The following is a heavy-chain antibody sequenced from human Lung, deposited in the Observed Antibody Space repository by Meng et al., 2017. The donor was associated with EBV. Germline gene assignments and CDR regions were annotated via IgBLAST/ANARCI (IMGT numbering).Heavy chain of an antibody. V-gene: IGHV4-31*01. CDR1: GGFFSSGGYY. CDR3: ARAVDTGYFDY. CDR2: IYYSGST. D-gene: IGHD5-18*01. J-gene: IGHJ4*02. Sequence: VLSQWSCPVLVKPAQTLSLPCIVSGGFFSSGGYYWSWIRQHPGKSLEWIRYIYYSGSTYYNPSLKSLVSISVDTSNNQFSLKLSSVTAADTAVYYCARAVDTGYFDYWGQGTLVTVSS.